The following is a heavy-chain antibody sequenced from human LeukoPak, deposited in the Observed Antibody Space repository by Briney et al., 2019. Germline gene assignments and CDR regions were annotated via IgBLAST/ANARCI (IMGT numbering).Heavy chain of an antibody. CDR2: IDSDGSST. Sequence: PGGSLRLSCAASGFTFSNCWMHWVRQPPGKGLVWVSRIDSDGSSTGYADSVKGRFTISRDNAKNTLYLQMNSLRAEDTAVYYCASGSSSVAGNWGQGTLVTVSS. CDR3: ASGSSSVAGN. J-gene: IGHJ4*02. D-gene: IGHD6-19*01. V-gene: IGHV3-74*01. CDR1: GFTFSNCW.